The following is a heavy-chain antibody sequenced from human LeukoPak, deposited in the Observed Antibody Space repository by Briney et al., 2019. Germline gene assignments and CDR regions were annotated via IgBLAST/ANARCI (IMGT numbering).Heavy chain of an antibody. J-gene: IGHJ5*02. V-gene: IGHV1-18*01. D-gene: IGHD5-12*01. CDR1: GYTFTSYG. Sequence: GASVKVSCKASGYTFTSYGISSVRQAPGQGLEWMGWISAYNGNTNYAQKLQGRVTMTTDTSTSTAYMELRSLRSDDTAVYYCARDQENSGYDWWSGFDPWGQGTLVTVSS. CDR3: ARDQENSGYDWWSGFDP. CDR2: ISAYNGNT.